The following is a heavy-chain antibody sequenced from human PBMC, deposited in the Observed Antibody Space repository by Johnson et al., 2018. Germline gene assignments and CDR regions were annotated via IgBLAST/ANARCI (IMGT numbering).Heavy chain of an antibody. D-gene: IGHD6-13*01. Sequence: VQLLETGGGVVQPGRSLRLSCAASGFTFSSYGIHWVRQAPGKGLEWVAFTSYDGSNKYYVDSVKGRFTISRDNAKNSLYLEMNSLGAEDAAVYYCASVKGYSSSWHDAFDIWCQGTMVTVSS. J-gene: IGHJ3*02. CDR3: ASVKGYSSSWHDAFDI. CDR2: TSYDGSNK. V-gene: IGHV3-30*03. CDR1: GFTFSSYG.